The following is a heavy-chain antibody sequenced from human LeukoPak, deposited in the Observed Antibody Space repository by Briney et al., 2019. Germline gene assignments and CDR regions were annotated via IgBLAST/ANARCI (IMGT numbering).Heavy chain of an antibody. V-gene: IGHV4-4*07. D-gene: IGHD3-22*01. CDR1: GGSMISYY. CDR2: IDSSGDT. J-gene: IGHJ5*02. CDR3: ARDDRGFDL. Sequence: SETLSLTCTVSGGSMISYYISWVRQSAGKGLEWIGGIDSSGDTNYNLSLGGRVTMSVDTSKNQFSLKLTPVTATDMGIYYCARDDRGFDLWGQGAQVTVSS.